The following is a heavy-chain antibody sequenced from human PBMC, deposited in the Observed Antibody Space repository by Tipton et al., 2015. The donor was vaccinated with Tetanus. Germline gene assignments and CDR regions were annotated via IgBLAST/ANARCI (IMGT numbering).Heavy chain of an antibody. V-gene: IGHV4-61*01. CDR1: GGSVSSGSYY. D-gene: IGHD2-8*01. CDR2: ILYGAST. CDR3: ARGLIDDFLGSRIYFDS. Sequence: LRLSCTVFGGSVSSGSYYWAWIRQPPGKGLEYIGYILYGASTHYNPSLKSRVTVSADPSQNQFSLKLASVTAADTAVYFCARGLIDDFLGSRIYFDSWGPGTLVTVSS. J-gene: IGHJ4*02.